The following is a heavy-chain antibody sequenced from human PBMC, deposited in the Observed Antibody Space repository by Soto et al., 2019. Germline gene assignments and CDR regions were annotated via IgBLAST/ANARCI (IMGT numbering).Heavy chain of an antibody. Sequence: SETLSLTCTVSGGSISSGDYYWSWIRQPPGKGLEWIGSVYYSGRSNYNPSVKSRVTISVDTSKNQFSLNLNSVTASDTAVYFCVSQRTSVLTQAYFDYWGPGALVTVSS. CDR2: VYYSGRS. CDR1: GGSISSGDYY. V-gene: IGHV4-39*01. CDR3: VSQRTSVLTQAYFDY. J-gene: IGHJ4*02. D-gene: IGHD2-8*01.